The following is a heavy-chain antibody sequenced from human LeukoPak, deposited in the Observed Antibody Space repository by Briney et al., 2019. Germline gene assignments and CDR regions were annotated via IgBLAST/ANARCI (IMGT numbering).Heavy chain of an antibody. D-gene: IGHD1-26*01. CDR2: ISDKNGNT. Sequence: ASVTVSCKASVYTFTSYGISWVRQAPGQGLEGMGWISDKNGNTSEAQKLQGRVTMTTDTSTSTACMELRGLRSDDTAVYYCARDTEWEKNPDYFDSWGQGTLVTASA. CDR3: ARDTEWEKNPDYFDS. V-gene: IGHV1-18*01. J-gene: IGHJ4*02. CDR1: VYTFTSYG.